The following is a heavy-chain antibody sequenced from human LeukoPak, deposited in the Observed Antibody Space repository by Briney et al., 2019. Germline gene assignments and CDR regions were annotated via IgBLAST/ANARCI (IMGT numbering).Heavy chain of an antibody. CDR3: ARVGYCSSTSCYTLYWFDP. CDR2: ISVYNGNT. CDR1: GYTFTSYG. V-gene: IGHV1-18*01. J-gene: IGHJ5*02. Sequence: ASVKVSCKASGYTFTSYGISWVRQAPGQGLEWMGWISVYNGNTNYAQKLQGRVTMTTDTSTSTAYMELRSLRSDDTAVYYCARVGYCSSTSCYTLYWFDPWGQGTLVTVSS. D-gene: IGHD2-2*02.